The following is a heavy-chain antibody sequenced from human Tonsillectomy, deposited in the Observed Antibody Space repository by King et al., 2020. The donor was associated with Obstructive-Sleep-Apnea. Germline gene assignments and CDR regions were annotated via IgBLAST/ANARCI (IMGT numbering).Heavy chain of an antibody. V-gene: IGHV7-4-1*02. Sequence: QLVQSGSELKEPGASVKVSCKASVYTFTDYGMNWVRQAPGQGLEWMGWINTNTGNLTYAQGFTGRFVFSLDTPVSTAYLHISSLQAEDTAVYYWVKEGGARQWQGPDYWGQGPPVTVSS. CDR2: INTNTGNL. J-gene: IGHJ4*02. CDR3: VKEGGARQWQGPDY. CDR1: VYTFTDYG. D-gene: IGHD6-19*01.